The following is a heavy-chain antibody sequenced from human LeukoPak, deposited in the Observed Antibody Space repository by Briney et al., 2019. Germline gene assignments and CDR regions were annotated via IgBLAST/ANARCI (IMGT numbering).Heavy chain of an antibody. J-gene: IGHJ5*01. Sequence: PGGSLRLSCAASGFTFSSTAMTWVRQAPGKGLEWVSAISSNGGSTYYADSVKGRFTISRDNSKNTLYLQMNSLRAEDTAKYYCAKTLRSYSASSYDSWGQGALVTVSS. CDR1: GFTFSSTA. D-gene: IGHD6-6*01. CDR2: ISSNGGST. CDR3: AKTLRSYSASSYDS. V-gene: IGHV3-23*01.